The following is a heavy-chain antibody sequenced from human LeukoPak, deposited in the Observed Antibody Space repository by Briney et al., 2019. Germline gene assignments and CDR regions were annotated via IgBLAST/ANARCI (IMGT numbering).Heavy chain of an antibody. D-gene: IGHD3-10*01. CDR1: GYSISSGYY. CDR2: IYHSGST. V-gene: IGHV4-38-2*01. J-gene: IGHJ5*02. Sequence: PSETLSLTCAVSGYSISSGYYWGWIRQPPGKGLEWIGRIYHSGSTYYNPSPKSRVTISVDTSKNQFSLKLSSVTAADTAVYYCARRTGYYGSARNGFDPWGQGTLVTVSS. CDR3: ARRTGYYGSARNGFDP.